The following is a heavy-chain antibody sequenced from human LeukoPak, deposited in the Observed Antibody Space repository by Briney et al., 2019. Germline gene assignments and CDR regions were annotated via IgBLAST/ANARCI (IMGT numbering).Heavy chain of an antibody. V-gene: IGHV4-34*01. J-gene: IGHJ6*04. D-gene: IGHD3-10*01. CDR2: INHSGST. CDR3: ARDIMVRGVIKRSGVDV. Sequence: PSETLSLTCAVYGGSFSGYYWSWIRQPPGKGLEWIGEINHSGSTNYNPSLKSRVTISVDTSKNQFSLKLSSVTAADTAVYYCARDIMVRGVIKRSGVDVWGKGTTVTVSS. CDR1: GGSFSGYY.